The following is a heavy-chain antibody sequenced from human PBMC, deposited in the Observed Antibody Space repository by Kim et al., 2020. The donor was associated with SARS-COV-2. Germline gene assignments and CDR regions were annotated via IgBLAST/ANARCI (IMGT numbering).Heavy chain of an antibody. CDR3: ARDYGHRVVVSYFDY. V-gene: IGHV1-3*01. J-gene: IGHJ4*02. Sequence: ASVKVSCKTSGYSFTDHSIHWVCQAPGQRLEWMGWVNAGNGDTKYSQKFLGRVTITRDTSASTAYMELRGLGSEDTAVYYCARDYGHRVVVSYFDYWGQGTLVAVSS. CDR2: VNAGNGDT. D-gene: IGHD2-15*01. CDR1: GYSFTDHS.